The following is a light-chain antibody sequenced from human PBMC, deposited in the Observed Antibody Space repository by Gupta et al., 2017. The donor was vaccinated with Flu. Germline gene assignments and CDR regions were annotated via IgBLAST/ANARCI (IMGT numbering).Light chain of an antibody. CDR1: NLEKDY. CDR3: QAWEIGTWV. J-gene: IGLJ3*02. Sequence: CSGDNLEKDYVCWYQQKPGQSPLLVMYRYSKRPSGFPERFSGSSSGTTATLIISETQAVDEADYFCQAWEIGTWVFGGGTKLTVL. V-gene: IGLV3-1*01. CDR2: RYS.